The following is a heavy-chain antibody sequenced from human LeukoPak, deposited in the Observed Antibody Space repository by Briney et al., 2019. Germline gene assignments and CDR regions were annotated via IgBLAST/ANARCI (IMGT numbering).Heavy chain of an antibody. CDR2: ITGSGGST. Sequence: PGGSLRLSCAASGFTFSSYSMNWVRQAPGKGLEWVSTITGSGGSTYYADSVKGRFTISRDNSKNTLYLQMNSLRAEDTAVYYCAKTSHSSGPTVDWGQGTLVTVSS. CDR1: GFTFSSYS. V-gene: IGHV3-23*01. CDR3: AKTSHSSGPTVD. D-gene: IGHD6-19*01. J-gene: IGHJ4*02.